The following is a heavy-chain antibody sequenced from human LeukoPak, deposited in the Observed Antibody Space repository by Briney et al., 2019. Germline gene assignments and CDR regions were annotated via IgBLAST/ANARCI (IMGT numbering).Heavy chain of an antibody. Sequence: SVKVSCKASGGTFSSYAISWVRQAPGQGLEWMGGIIPIFGTAKYAQKVQGRVTMSTDESTSTAYMELSSLRSEDSAVYYCARQGGITVFGVAQPGGAFDIWGQGTMVTVSS. CDR1: GGTFSSYA. CDR2: IIPIFGTA. V-gene: IGHV1-69*05. J-gene: IGHJ3*02. CDR3: ARQGGITVFGVAQPGGAFDI. D-gene: IGHD3-3*01.